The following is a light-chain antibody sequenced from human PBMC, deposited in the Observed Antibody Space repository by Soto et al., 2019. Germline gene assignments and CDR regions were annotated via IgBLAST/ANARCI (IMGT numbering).Light chain of an antibody. CDR3: QQYGSSLPWT. CDR1: QSVSSSY. J-gene: IGKJ1*01. V-gene: IGKV3-20*01. Sequence: EIVLTQSPGTLSLSPGERATLSCRASQSVSSSYLAWYQQKPGQAPRLLIYGASSRATGIPDRFSGSGSGTDFTLTISRLEPEDFAVHYCQQYGSSLPWTFGQGTKVDIK. CDR2: GAS.